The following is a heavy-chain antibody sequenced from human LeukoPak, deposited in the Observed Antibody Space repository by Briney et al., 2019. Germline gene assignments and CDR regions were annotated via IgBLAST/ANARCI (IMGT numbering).Heavy chain of an antibody. CDR3: AKGITMVRGVPFDY. D-gene: IGHD3-10*01. J-gene: IGHJ4*02. CDR2: IYSGGST. Sequence: GGSLRLSCAASGFTVSSNYMSWVRQAPGKGLEWVSVIYSGGSTYYADSVKGRFTISRDNSKNTLYLQMNSLRAEDTAVYYCAKGITMVRGVPFDYWGQGTLVTVSS. CDR1: GFTVSSNY. V-gene: IGHV3-53*05.